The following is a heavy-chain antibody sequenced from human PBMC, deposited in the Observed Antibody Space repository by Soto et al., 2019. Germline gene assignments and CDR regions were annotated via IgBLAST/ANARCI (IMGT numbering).Heavy chain of an antibody. D-gene: IGHD6-19*01. CDR2: IGGGGGST. CDR1: GFTFSSYA. Sequence: LRLSCAASGFTFSSYAMGWVRQAPGKGLEWVSAIGGGGGSTFYPDSVKGRFTISRDNSKKTLYLQMNSLRAEDSALYYCAKTAEAVAGTVYGYWGPGTLVTVSS. CDR3: AKTAEAVAGTVYGY. J-gene: IGHJ4*02. V-gene: IGHV3-23*01.